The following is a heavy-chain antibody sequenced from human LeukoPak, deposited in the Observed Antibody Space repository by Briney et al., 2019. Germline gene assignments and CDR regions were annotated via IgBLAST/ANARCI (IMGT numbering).Heavy chain of an antibody. D-gene: IGHD3-3*01. CDR3: ARGGATTFGLWGNAFDI. J-gene: IGHJ3*02. Sequence: PGGSLRLSCAASGFTFNDYWMTWVRQAPGKGLEWVANIKQDGSEKYYVDSVKGRFAISRDNAKNSLYLQMNSLRAEDTAVYCCARGGATTFGLWGNAFDIWGQGTMVTVSS. CDR1: GFTFNDYW. V-gene: IGHV3-7*01. CDR2: IKQDGSEK.